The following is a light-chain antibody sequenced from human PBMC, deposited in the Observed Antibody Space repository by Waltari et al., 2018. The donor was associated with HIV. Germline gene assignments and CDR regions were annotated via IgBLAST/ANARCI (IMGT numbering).Light chain of an antibody. CDR1: SSNIGTNS. J-gene: IGLJ1*01. Sequence: QSVLTQSPSASATPGQRVTISCSGSSSNIGTNSVFWYQQVPGTAPTLLIYKNNQRRSAVPYRFSGSKSGTSASPDMCGLRSDDEADYHCATWDDGLSGAVFGTGTTVTVL. CDR3: ATWDDGLSGAV. V-gene: IGLV1-47*01. CDR2: KNN.